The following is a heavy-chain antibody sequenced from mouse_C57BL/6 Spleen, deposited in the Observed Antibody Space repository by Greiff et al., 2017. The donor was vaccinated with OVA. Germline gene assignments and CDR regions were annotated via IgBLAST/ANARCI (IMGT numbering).Heavy chain of an antibody. CDR1: GYTFTSYW. CDR3: ARSGVVASYYIDY. J-gene: IGHJ2*02. D-gene: IGHD1-1*01. Sequence: VQLQQPGAELVRPGSSVKLSCKASGYTFTSYWMHWVKQRPIQGLEWIGNIDPSDSDTHYNQKFKDKATLTVDKSSSTAYMQLSSLTSEDSAVYYSARSGVVASYYIDYWGQGTSLTVSS. CDR2: IDPSDSDT. V-gene: IGHV1-52*01.